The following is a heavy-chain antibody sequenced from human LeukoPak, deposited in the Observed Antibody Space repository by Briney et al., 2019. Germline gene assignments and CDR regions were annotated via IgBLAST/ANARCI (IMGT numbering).Heavy chain of an antibody. V-gene: IGHV4-34*01. Sequence: GSLRLSCAASGFTFSSYWMSWVRQPPGKGLEWIGEINHSGSTNYNPSLKSRVTISVDTSKNQFSLKLSSVTAADTVVYYCARGPPYYYGSGSYGYWGQGTLVTVSS. CDR1: GFTFSSYW. D-gene: IGHD3-10*01. CDR3: ARGPPYYYGSGSYGY. J-gene: IGHJ4*02. CDR2: INHSGST.